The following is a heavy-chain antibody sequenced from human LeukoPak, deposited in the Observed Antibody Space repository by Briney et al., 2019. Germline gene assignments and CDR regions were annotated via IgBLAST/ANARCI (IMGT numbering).Heavy chain of an antibody. Sequence: ASVKVSCKASGYTFTSYGISWVRQAPGQGLEWMGWISAYNGNTNYAQKLQGRGTMTTDTSTSAAYMELRSLRSDDTAVYYCARDRWSSSSSEGALDIWGQGTMVTVSS. CDR3: ARDRWSSSSSEGALDI. CDR1: GYTFTSYG. CDR2: ISAYNGNT. D-gene: IGHD6-6*01. V-gene: IGHV1-18*01. J-gene: IGHJ3*02.